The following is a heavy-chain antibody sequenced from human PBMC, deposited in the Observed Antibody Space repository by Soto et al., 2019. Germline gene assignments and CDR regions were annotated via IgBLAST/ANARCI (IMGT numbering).Heavy chain of an antibody. V-gene: IGHV1-18*01. CDR1: GYTFTSYG. D-gene: IGHD2-2*01. CDR3: ARVWGHIVVVPAAPSDTYYFDY. Sequence: GASVKVSCKASGYTFTSYGISWVRQAPGQGLEWMGWISAYNGNTNYAQKLQGRVTMTTDTSTSTAYMELRSLRSDDTAVYYCARVWGHIVVVPAAPSDTYYFDYWGQGTLVTVSS. J-gene: IGHJ4*02. CDR2: ISAYNGNT.